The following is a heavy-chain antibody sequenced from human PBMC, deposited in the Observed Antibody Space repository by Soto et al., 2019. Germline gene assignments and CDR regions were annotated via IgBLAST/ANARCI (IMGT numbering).Heavy chain of an antibody. J-gene: IGHJ5*02. V-gene: IGHV6-1*01. D-gene: IGHD1-20*01. Sequence: SQTLSLTCAISGDSVSTNSATWDWIRQSPSRGLEWLGRTYYRSKWYNDYAVSVKGRITINPDTSNNQLSLQLNSVTPEDTAVYYWARDRITGRNWFDPWGQGTLVTVSS. CDR3: ARDRITGRNWFDP. CDR1: GDSVSTNSAT. CDR2: TYYRSKWYN.